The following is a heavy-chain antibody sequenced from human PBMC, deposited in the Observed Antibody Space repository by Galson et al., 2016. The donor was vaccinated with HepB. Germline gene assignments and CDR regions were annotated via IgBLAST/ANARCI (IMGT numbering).Heavy chain of an antibody. D-gene: IGHD3-16*01. J-gene: IGHJ4*02. V-gene: IGHV1-18*01. CDR3: ARVVGTHLFDYASRGGGFDF. CDR2: ISAYNGNT. Sequence: SVKVSCKASGYTFTSYGISWVRQAPGQGLEWMGWISAYNGNTNYAQKLQGRVTMTTDTSTSTVHMELRSLRSDDTAVYFCARVVGTHLFDYASRGGGFDFWGQGTLVTVSS. CDR1: GYTFTSYG.